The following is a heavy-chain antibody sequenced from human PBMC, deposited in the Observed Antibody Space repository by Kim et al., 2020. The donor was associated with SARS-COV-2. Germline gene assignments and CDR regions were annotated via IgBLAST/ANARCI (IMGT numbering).Heavy chain of an antibody. CDR1: GGSFSGYY. Sequence: SETLSLTCAVYGGSFSGYYWSWIRQPPGKGLEWIGEINHSGSTNYNPSLKSRVTISVDTSKNQFSLKLSSVTAADTAVYYCARGISIAAAGTQVDYWGQG. J-gene: IGHJ4*02. D-gene: IGHD6-13*01. CDR3: ARGISIAAAGTQVDY. CDR2: INHSGST. V-gene: IGHV4-34*01.